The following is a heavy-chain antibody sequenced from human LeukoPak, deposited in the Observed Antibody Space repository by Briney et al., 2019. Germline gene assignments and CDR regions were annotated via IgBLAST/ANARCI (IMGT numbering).Heavy chain of an antibody. J-gene: IGHJ4*02. CDR1: GGSISSGGYS. Sequence: SETLSLTCAVSGGSISSGGYSWSWIRQPPGKGLEWIGYIYHSGSTYYNPSLKSRVTISVDRSKNQFSLKLSSVTAADTAVYYCARATYYDIYALDYWGQGTLVTASS. D-gene: IGHD3-9*01. CDR2: IYHSGST. V-gene: IGHV4-30-2*01. CDR3: ARATYYDIYALDY.